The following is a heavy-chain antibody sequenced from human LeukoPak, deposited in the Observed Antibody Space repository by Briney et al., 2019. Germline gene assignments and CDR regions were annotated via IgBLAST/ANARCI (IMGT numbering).Heavy chain of an antibody. CDR2: ISGSGGST. J-gene: IGHJ4*02. Sequence: GGSLRLSCAASGFTFSSYVLSWVRQPPGKGLEWVAAISGSGGSTYYADSVKGRFNISRDNSKNTLYLQMISLRAEDTAVYYCAKGHCSSTSCYSVDYWGQGTLVTVSS. V-gene: IGHV3-23*01. CDR3: AKGHCSSTSCYSVDY. D-gene: IGHD2-2*02. CDR1: GFTFSSYV.